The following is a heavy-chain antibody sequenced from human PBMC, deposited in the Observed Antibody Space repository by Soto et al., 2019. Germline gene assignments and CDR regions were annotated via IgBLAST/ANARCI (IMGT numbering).Heavy chain of an antibody. CDR1: GYTFTSYY. CDR2: INPSGVST. V-gene: IGHV1-46*03. CDR3: ARDHVGYCSSTSCPPEYMDV. J-gene: IGHJ6*03. Sequence: GASVKVSCKASGYTFTSYYMHWVRQAPGQGLEWMGIINPSGVSTSYAQKFQGRVTMTRDTSTSTVYMELSSLRSEDTAAYYCARDHVGYCSSTSCPPEYMDVWGKGTTVTVSS. D-gene: IGHD2-2*01.